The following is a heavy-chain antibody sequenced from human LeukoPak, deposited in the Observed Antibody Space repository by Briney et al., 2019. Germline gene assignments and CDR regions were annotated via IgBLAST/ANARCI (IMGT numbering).Heavy chain of an antibody. Sequence: GESLKISCKGSGYRFTTYWIGWVRQMPEKGLEWMGIIYPTDSDTIYSPSFQGHVTISADRSLNTAYLQWSSLKASDTAMYYCARQGFSGNYQGDAFDIWGQGTMVTVYS. CDR3: ARQGFSGNYQGDAFDI. V-gene: IGHV5-51*01. CDR2: IYPTDSDT. D-gene: IGHD1-26*01. J-gene: IGHJ3*02. CDR1: GYRFTTYW.